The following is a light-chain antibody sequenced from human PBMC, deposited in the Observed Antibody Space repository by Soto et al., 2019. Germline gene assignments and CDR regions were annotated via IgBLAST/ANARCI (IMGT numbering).Light chain of an antibody. Sequence: EIVLTQSPGTLSLSPGERATLSRRASQSVSTNLAWYQQKPARAPRLLIYGASSRATGIPDRFSGSGSGTDFTLTITRLEPEDFAVYYCQLYGRSITFGQGKRLEI. CDR3: QLYGRSIT. CDR1: QSVSTN. J-gene: IGKJ5*01. CDR2: GAS. V-gene: IGKV3-20*01.